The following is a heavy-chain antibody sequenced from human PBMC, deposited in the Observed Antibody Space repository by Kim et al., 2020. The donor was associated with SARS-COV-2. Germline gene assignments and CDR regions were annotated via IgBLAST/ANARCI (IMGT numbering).Heavy chain of an antibody. CDR2: SGSN. V-gene: IGHV4-34*01. CDR3: ARGRWGDY. D-gene: IGHD3-16*01. J-gene: IGHJ4*02. Sequence: SGSNNYNPSLKSRVTISVDTSKNQFSLNLNSVTAADTAVYYCARGRWGDYWGQGTLVIVSS.